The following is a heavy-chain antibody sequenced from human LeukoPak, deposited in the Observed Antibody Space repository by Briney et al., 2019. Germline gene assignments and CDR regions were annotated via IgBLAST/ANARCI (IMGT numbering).Heavy chain of an antibody. Sequence: GGSLRLSCAASGSTFSSYWMSWVRQAPGKGLEWVANIKQDGSEKYYVDSVKGRFTISRDNAKNSLYLQMNSLRAEDTAVYYCARDKKLVISKVDYWGQGTLVTVSS. CDR1: GSTFSSYW. V-gene: IGHV3-7*01. CDR3: ARDKKLVISKVDY. CDR2: IKQDGSEK. J-gene: IGHJ4*02. D-gene: IGHD3-9*01.